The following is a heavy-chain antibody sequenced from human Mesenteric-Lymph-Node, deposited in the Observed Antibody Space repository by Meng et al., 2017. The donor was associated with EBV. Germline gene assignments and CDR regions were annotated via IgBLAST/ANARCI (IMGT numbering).Heavy chain of an antibody. CDR1: VYSFTTYA. CDR3: VREGSSWYGGGFYDY. V-gene: IGHV1-3*01. CDR2: LNAANGNT. Sequence: QAGARVKKPGASVKVSCKAFVYSFTTYAIHWVRQAPGQRLEFVGWLNAANGNTRYSQRLQGRVTLTSDTSASTAYMELTSLISEDAAVYYCVREGSSWYGGGFYDYWGQGTLVTVSS. D-gene: IGHD6-13*01. J-gene: IGHJ4*02.